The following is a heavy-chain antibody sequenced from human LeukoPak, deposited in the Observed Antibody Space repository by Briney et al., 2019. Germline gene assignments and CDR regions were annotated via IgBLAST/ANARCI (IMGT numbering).Heavy chain of an antibody. Sequence: GGSLRLSCAASGFAFSSYSMNWVRQAPGKGLEWVSSISSSSSYIYYADSVKGRFTISRDNAKNSLYLQMNSLRAEDTAVYYCARDGYGSGSADYWGQGTLVTVSS. J-gene: IGHJ4*02. CDR3: ARDGYGSGSADY. CDR2: ISSSSSYI. D-gene: IGHD3-10*01. V-gene: IGHV3-21*01. CDR1: GFAFSSYS.